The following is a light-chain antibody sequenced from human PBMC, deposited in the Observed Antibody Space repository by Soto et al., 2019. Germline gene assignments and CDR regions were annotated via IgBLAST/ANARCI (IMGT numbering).Light chain of an antibody. CDR3: SSYTSSSXVX. V-gene: IGLV2-14*01. Sequence: QSALTQPAAVSGSPGQSITISCTGTSRDVGGYIYVSWYQHFPGKAPKLMIYEVSNRPSGVSNRFSGSKSGNTASLTISGLQAEDEADYYCSSYTSSSXVXXGGGXXLTVL. CDR2: EVS. J-gene: IGLJ2*01. CDR1: SRDVGGYIY.